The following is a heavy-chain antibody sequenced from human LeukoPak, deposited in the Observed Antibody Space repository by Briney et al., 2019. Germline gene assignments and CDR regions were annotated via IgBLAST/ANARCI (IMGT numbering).Heavy chain of an antibody. CDR3: ARGGYCSGGSCHDAFDI. CDR1: GGSISSGGYY. CDR2: IYYSGST. V-gene: IGHV4-31*03. Sequence: SQTLSLTRTVSGGSISSGGYYWSWIRQHPGKGLEWIGYIYYSGSTYYNPSLKSRVTISVDTSKNQFSLKLSSVTAADTAVYYCARGGYCSGGSCHDAFDIWGQGTMVTVSS. J-gene: IGHJ3*02. D-gene: IGHD2-15*01.